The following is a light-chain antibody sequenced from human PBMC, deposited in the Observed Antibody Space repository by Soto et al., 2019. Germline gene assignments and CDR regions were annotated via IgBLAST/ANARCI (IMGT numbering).Light chain of an antibody. CDR3: MKTLRSPLT. V-gene: IGKV2-28*01. CDR1: QSLRHSDGYRY. CDR2: LGS. J-gene: IGKJ4*01. Sequence: DIVMTQTPLSLSVTPGEPASISCSSSQSLRHSDGYRYLDWYLQKPGQSPQLLIYLGSSRASGVPDRFSGSGSGTDFTLEISRVEAEDVGVYYCMKTLRSPLTCGGGTKGDIK.